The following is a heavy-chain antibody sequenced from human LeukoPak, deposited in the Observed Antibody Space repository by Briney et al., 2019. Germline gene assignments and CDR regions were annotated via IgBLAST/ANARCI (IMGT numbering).Heavy chain of an antibody. J-gene: IGHJ4*02. Sequence: GGSLRLSCAASGFTFSSYAMHWVRQAPGKGLEWVAVISYDGSNKYYADSVKGRFTISRDNSKNTLYLQMNSLRAEDTAVYYCARDGWYCSSTSCYLMDYYFDYWGQGTLVTVSS. D-gene: IGHD2-2*01. CDR3: ARDGWYCSSTSCYLMDYYFDY. CDR1: GFTFSSYA. V-gene: IGHV3-30-3*01. CDR2: ISYDGSNK.